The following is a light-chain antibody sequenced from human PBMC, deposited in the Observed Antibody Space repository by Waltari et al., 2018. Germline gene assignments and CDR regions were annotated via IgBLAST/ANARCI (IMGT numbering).Light chain of an antibody. CDR1: QSVSSTY. CDR3: QQYGSSHPYT. V-gene: IGKV3-20*01. J-gene: IGKJ2*01. Sequence: EIVLTQSPGTLSLSPGERATLSCRASQSVSSTYLTWFQQTPGQAPRLLSYGASSRATGIPDRFSGSGSGTDFTLTISRLEPEDFAVYYCQQYGSSHPYTFGQGTKLEIK. CDR2: GAS.